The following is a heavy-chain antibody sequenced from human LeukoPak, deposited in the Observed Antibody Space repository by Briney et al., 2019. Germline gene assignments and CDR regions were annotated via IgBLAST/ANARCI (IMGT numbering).Heavy chain of an antibody. D-gene: IGHD2-2*01. J-gene: IGHJ6*03. Sequence: SETLSLTCAVYGGSFSSSSYYWGWIRQPPGKGLEWIGSTYYSGSTYYNPSLKSRVTISVDTSKNQFSLKLSSVTAADTAVYYCARASYCSSTSCYLYYYYYMDVWGKGTTVTISS. CDR1: GGSFSSSSYY. CDR2: TYYSGST. V-gene: IGHV4-39*01. CDR3: ARASYCSSTSCYLYYYYYMDV.